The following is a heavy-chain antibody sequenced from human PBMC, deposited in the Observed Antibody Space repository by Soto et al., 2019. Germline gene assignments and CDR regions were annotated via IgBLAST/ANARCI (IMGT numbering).Heavy chain of an antibody. J-gene: IGHJ6*02. CDR3: ARKDASASLFSYYNYAMDV. CDR1: GFTFSRHA. Sequence: GGSLRLSCAASGFTFSRHAMNWVRQAPGKGLEWVSGISDSGDNTYYADSVRGRLTISRDNSRDTLYLQMNSLTSEDTAVYYCARKDASASLFSYYNYAMDVWAQGTTVTVPS. D-gene: IGHD2-15*01. CDR2: ISDSGDNT. V-gene: IGHV3-23*01.